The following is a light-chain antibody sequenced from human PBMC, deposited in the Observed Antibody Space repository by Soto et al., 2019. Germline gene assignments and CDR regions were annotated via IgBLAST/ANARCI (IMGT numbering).Light chain of an antibody. J-gene: IGKJ1*01. CDR3: HQYNTYSPRT. V-gene: IGKV1-5*01. CDR1: QSISRR. Sequence: GDRVTITWRSSQSISRRLAWYQQKPGKAPKVLIYDASSMESGVPSRFSGSGSGTEFTLTISSLQPDDFATYYCHQYNTYSPRTFGQGTKVDIK. CDR2: DAS.